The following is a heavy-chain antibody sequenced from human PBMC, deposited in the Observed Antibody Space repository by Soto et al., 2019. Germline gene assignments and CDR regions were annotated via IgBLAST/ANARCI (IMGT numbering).Heavy chain of an antibody. J-gene: IGHJ5*02. Sequence: GXSVKVSCQASGYTFSNYGITWVRQAPGQGLEWMGWISGYDDNTNYAQNFQGRVTMTTDPSTRTAYMELRSLRSDDTAVYYCARKSSSSSWFDPWGQGTLVTVSS. V-gene: IGHV1-18*01. CDR2: ISGYDDNT. CDR1: GYTFSNYG. CDR3: ARKSSSSSWFDP. D-gene: IGHD6-6*01.